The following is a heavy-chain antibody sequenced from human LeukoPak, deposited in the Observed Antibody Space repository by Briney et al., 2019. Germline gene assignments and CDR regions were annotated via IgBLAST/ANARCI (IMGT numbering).Heavy chain of an antibody. D-gene: IGHD2-15*01. J-gene: IGHJ6*02. V-gene: IGHV3-30*18. CDR3: AKYRVDLVYYYSGVDV. CDR2: ILYDGSNS. CDR1: GFAFSKYG. Sequence: GTSLRLSCEASGFAFSKYGMYWVRQAPGKGLGWVALILYDGSNSYYADSVKDRFTISRDNSMNTLYMKMDSLRVEDTATYYCAKYRVDLVYYYSGVDVWGQGTTVIVSS.